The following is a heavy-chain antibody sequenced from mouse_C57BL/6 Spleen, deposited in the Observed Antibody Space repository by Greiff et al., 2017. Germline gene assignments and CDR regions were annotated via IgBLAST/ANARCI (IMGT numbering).Heavy chain of an antibody. V-gene: IGHV7-1*01. CDR3: ARDASTTVAWYFDV. CDR1: GFTFSDFY. Sequence: DVKLVESGGGLVQSGRSLRLSCATSGFTFSDFYMEWVRQAPGKGLEWIAASRNKANDYTTEYSASVKGRFIVSRDTSQSILYLQMNALRAEDTAIYYCARDASTTVAWYFDVWGTGTTVTVSS. J-gene: IGHJ1*03. CDR2: SRNKANDYTT. D-gene: IGHD1-1*01.